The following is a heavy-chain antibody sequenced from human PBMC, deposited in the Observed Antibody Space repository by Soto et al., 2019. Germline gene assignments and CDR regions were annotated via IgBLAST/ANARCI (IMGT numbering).Heavy chain of an antibody. CDR1: GYTFTSYG. Sequence: ASVKVSCKASGYTFTSYGISWVRQAPGQGLEWMGWISAYNGNTNYAQKLQGRVTMTTDTSTSTAYMELRSLRVEDTAIYYCVKDPSPTTGPTDDNWFDTWGLGTLVTVSS. V-gene: IGHV1-18*01. CDR2: ISAYNGNT. CDR3: VKDPSPTTGPTDDNWFDT. J-gene: IGHJ5*02. D-gene: IGHD4-4*01.